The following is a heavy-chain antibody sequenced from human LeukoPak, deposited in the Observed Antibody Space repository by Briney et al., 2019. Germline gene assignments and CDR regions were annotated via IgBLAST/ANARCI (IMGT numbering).Heavy chain of an antibody. Sequence: XXTSXWIGXGRQVPXKGLEWMGIIYPGDSDTRYSPSFQGQVTISADKSISTAYLQWSSLKASDTAMYYCARGEIFAFDIWGQGTMVTVSS. V-gene: IGHV5-51*01. CDR3: ARGEIFAFDI. CDR1: XXTSXW. CDR2: IYPGDSDT. D-gene: IGHD2-15*01. J-gene: IGHJ3*02.